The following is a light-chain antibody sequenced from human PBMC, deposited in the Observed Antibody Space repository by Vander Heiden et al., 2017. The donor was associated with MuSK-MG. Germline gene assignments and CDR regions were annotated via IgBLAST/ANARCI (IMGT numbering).Light chain of an antibody. J-gene: IGKJ1*01. CDR2: TAS. CDR1: QVISNS. Sequence: DIQMTQSPSSLSASVRDRVTITCRASQVISNSLAWYQQKPGKAPKLLLYTASRLESGVPARFSGSGSGTDYTLTISSLQPEDFATYYCQQYYSDLWTFGQGTKVEIK. CDR3: QQYYSDLWT. V-gene: IGKV1-NL1*01.